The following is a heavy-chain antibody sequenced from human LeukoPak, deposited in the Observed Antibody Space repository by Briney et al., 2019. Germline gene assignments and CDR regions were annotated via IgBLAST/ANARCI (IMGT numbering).Heavy chain of an antibody. CDR2: ISYDGSNK. J-gene: IGHJ4*02. Sequence: GGSLRLSCAASGFTFSSYALHWVRQAPGKGLEWVAVISYDGSNKYYADSVKGRFTISRDNSKNTLYLQMNSLRAEDTAVYHCARDFGYWGQGTLVIVSS. CDR1: GFTFSSYA. CDR3: ARDFGY. D-gene: IGHD3-10*01. V-gene: IGHV3-30-3*01.